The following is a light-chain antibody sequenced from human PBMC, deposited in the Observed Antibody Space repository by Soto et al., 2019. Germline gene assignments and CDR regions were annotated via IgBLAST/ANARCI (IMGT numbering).Light chain of an antibody. CDR1: SSDVGGYNY. J-gene: IGLJ1*01. Sequence: QPALTQPASACGSPGQSVAISCTGTSSDVGGYNYVSWYQQHPGKAPKLMIYEVNKRPSGVPDRFSGSKSGNTASLTVSGLQAADEADYYCSSYAGSSNVFGTGTKVTVL. CDR2: EVN. CDR3: SSYAGSSNV. V-gene: IGLV2-8*01.